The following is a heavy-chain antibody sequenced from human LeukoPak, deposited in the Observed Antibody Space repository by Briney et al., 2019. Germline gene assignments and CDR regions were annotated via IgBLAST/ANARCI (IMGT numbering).Heavy chain of an antibody. CDR3: ATTSSYRSGWYLGY. V-gene: IGHV4-59*08. CDR1: GGSISSYY. J-gene: IGHJ4*02. D-gene: IGHD6-19*01. Sequence: PSETLSLTCTVSGGSISSYYLSWIRPPPGKGLEWIGYIYYSGSPNHNPSLKSRVTISVDTSKNQFSLKLSSVTAADTAGYYCATTSSYRSGWYLGYWGQGTLVTVSS. CDR2: IYYSGSP.